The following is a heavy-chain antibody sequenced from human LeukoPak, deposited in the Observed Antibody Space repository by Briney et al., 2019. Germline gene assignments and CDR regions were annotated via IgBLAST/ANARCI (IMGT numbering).Heavy chain of an antibody. V-gene: IGHV4-59*01. D-gene: IGHD3-22*01. CDR2: IYHSGSI. CDR1: GASISSYY. J-gene: IGHJ4*02. CDR3: ARENPSGYYNRPIDY. Sequence: SETLSLTCTVSGASISSYYWSWIRQPPGKGLEWIGDIYHSGSIKYNPSLKSRVTMSVDTSKNQFSLKLSSVTAADTAIYYCARENPSGYYNRPIDYWGQGTLVTVSS.